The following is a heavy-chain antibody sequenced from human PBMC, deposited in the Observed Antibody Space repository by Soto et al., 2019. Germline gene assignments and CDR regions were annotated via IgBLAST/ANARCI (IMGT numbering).Heavy chain of an antibody. J-gene: IGHJ6*04. CDR2: MNEDGGTT. CDR1: GFTFSSYW. D-gene: IGHD3-10*01. V-gene: IGHV3-74*01. Sequence: GGSLRLSCAASGFTFSSYWMHWVRQAPGKGLVWVSRMNEDGGTTDYADSVKGRFTISRDNAKNTLYLQMNSLRVEDTAVYYCASVLSGRGDVWGKGTNFTVSS. CDR3: ASVLSGRGDV.